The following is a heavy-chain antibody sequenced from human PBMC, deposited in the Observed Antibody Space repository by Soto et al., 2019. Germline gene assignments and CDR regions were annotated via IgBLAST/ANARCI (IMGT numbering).Heavy chain of an antibody. J-gene: IGHJ4*02. CDR3: ARDPPRYCTNGVCYTPRY. D-gene: IGHD2-8*01. V-gene: IGHV3-30-3*01. CDR1: GFTFSSYA. Sequence: SLRLSCAASGFTFSSYAMHWVRQAPGKGLEWVAVISYDGSNKYYADSVKGRFTISRDNSKNTLYLQMNSLRAEDTAVYYCARDPPRYCTNGVCYTPRYWGQGTLVTVSS. CDR2: ISYDGSNK.